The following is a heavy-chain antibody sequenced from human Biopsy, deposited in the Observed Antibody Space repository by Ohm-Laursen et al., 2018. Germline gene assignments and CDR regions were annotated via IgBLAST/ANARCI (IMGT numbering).Heavy chain of an antibody. J-gene: IGHJ5*02. CDR2: IYITSET. CDR3: ARAPPLIRGVVESWFDP. Sequence: GTLSLTCTVSGGYISHYYWTWIRQPAGQGLEWIGRIYITSETDSNSSHNSRVTMTVDSSKKQFSLKLKSVTAADTAIYYWARAPPLIRGVVESWFDPWGQGILVTVSS. CDR1: GGYISHYY. V-gene: IGHV4-4*07. D-gene: IGHD3-10*01.